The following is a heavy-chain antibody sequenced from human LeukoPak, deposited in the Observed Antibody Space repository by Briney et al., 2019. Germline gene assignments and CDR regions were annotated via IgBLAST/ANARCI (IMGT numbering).Heavy chain of an antibody. V-gene: IGHV3-30*03. CDR2: ISYDGSNK. CDR1: GFTFSSYG. D-gene: IGHD6-13*01. Sequence: PGGSLRLSCAASGFTFSSYGMHWVRQAPGKGLEWVAVISYDGSNKYYADSVKGRFTISRDNSKNTLYLQMNSLRAEDTAVYYCADSSWYEIYYFDYWGQGTLVTVSS. CDR3: ADSSWYEIYYFDY. J-gene: IGHJ4*02.